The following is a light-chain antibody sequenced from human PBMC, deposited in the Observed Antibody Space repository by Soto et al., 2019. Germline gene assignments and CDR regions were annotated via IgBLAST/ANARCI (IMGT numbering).Light chain of an antibody. J-gene: IGKJ1*01. Sequence: DIQMTQSPSTLSASVGDTVTXXXXASQSVSGWLAWYQQKPGEAPKLLIYDASALPRGVPSRFSGSGSGTKFTLTIASLQPDDFATYYCQQYETCSGTFGPGTKVDIK. CDR2: DAS. CDR3: QQYETCSGT. V-gene: IGKV1-5*01. CDR1: QSVSGW.